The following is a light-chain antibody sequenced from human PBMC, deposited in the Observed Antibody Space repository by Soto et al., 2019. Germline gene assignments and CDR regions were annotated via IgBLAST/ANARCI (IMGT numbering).Light chain of an antibody. CDR3: AAWDDSLNGVV. CDR2: SDN. V-gene: IGLV1-44*01. J-gene: IGLJ2*01. CDR1: SSNIGGNT. Sequence: QSVLTQPPSASGTPGQRVTISCSGSSSNIGGNTVNWYQHHQGTAPKLLLYSDNQRPSGVPDRFSGSKSGTSASLAIRGLQSEDEADYYCAAWDDSLNGVVFGGGTKLTVL.